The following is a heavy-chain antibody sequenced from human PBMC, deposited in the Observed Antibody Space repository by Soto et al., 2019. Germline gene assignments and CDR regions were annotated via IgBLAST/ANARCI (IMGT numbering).Heavy chain of an antibody. CDR2: IIPIFGTA. J-gene: IGHJ5*02. CDR1: GGTFTSYA. D-gene: IGHD2-2*01. Sequence: SVKVSCKASGGTFTSYAMHWVRQAPGQRLEWMGGIIPIFGTANYAQKFQGRVTITADESTSTAYMELSSLRSEDTAVYYCARETTGRDIVLVPAATGANWFDPWGQGTLATVSS. CDR3: ARETTGRDIVLVPAATGANWFDP. V-gene: IGHV1-69*13.